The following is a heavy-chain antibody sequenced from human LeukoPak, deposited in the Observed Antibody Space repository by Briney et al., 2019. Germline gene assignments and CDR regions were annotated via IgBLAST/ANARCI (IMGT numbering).Heavy chain of an antibody. D-gene: IGHD4-17*01. CDR1: GFTFSSYS. CDR3: AYGDYEIGDGLVDY. Sequence: GGSLRLSCAASGFTFSSYSMNWVRPAPGKGLEWVSSISSSSSYIYYADSVKGRFTISRDNAKNSLYLQMNSLRAEDTAVYYCAYGDYEIGDGLVDYWGQGTLVTVSS. V-gene: IGHV3-21*01. CDR2: ISSSSSYI. J-gene: IGHJ4*02.